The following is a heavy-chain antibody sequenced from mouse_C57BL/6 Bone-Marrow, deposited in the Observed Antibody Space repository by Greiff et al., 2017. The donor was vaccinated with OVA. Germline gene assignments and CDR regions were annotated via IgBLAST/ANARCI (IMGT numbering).Heavy chain of an antibody. D-gene: IGHD2-5*01. Sequence: QVQLQQPGAGLVKPGDSVKLSCKASGYTFTSYWMQWVKQRPGQGLEWIGEIDTSDSYTNYNQTLKGKATLTVDTSPSTAYMQLSSLTSEDSAVYYCARGRYSNYAMDYWGQGTSVTGSS. CDR3: ARGRYSNYAMDY. CDR1: GYTFTSYW. V-gene: IGHV1-50*01. CDR2: IDTSDSYT. J-gene: IGHJ4*01.